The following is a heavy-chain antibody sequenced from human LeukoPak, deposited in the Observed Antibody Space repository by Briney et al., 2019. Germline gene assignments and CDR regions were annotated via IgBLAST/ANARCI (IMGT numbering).Heavy chain of an antibody. D-gene: IGHD3-9*01. CDR1: GGSFSGYY. CDR2: INHSGST. CDR3: ARDSRRPVLRYFDWLIGFDY. Sequence: SETLSLTCAVYGGSFSGYYWSWIRQPPGKGLEWIGEINHSGSTNYNPSLKSRVTISVDTSKNQFSLKLSSVTAADTAVYYCARDSRRPVLRYFDWLIGFDYWGQGTLVTVSS. J-gene: IGHJ4*02. V-gene: IGHV4-34*01.